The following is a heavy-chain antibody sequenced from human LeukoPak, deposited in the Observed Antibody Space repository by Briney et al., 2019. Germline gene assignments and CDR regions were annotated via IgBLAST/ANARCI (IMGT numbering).Heavy chain of an antibody. V-gene: IGHV4-59*12. CDR3: ARGTTYYYGSGSYYNEDYFDY. Sequence: SETLSLTCTVSGGSISSYYWTWIRQPPGRELEWIGYVYYSGSTNYNPSFKSRVTISVDTSKNQFSLKLSSVTAADTAVYYCARGTTYYYGSGSYYNEDYFDYWGQGTLVTVSS. CDR2: VYYSGST. CDR1: GGSISSYY. J-gene: IGHJ4*02. D-gene: IGHD3-10*01.